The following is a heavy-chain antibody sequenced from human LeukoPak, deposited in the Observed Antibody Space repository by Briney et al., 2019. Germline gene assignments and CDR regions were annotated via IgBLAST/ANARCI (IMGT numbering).Heavy chain of an antibody. CDR2: ISWNSGSI. CDR1: GFTFDDYA. D-gene: IGHD6-6*01. V-gene: IGHV3-9*01. CDR3: AKDLGSSNYYGMDV. Sequence: GRSLRLSCAASGFTFDDYAMHWVRQAPGKGLEWVSGISWNSGSIGYADSVKGRFTISRDNAKNSLYLQMNSLRAEDTALYYCAKDLGSSNYYGMDVWGQGTTVTVS. J-gene: IGHJ6*02.